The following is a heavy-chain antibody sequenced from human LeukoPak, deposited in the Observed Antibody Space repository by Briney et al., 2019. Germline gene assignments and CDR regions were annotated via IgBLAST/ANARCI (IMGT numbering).Heavy chain of an antibody. CDR1: GYTFTSYD. CDR3: ARRSGWYRKGVRGRWFDP. Sequence: ASVKVSCKASGYTFTSYDINWVRQATGQGLEWMGWMNPNSGNTGYAQKFQGRVTMTRNTSISTAYMGLSSLRSEDTAVYYCARRSGWYRKGVRGRWFDPWGQGTLVTVSS. D-gene: IGHD6-19*01. J-gene: IGHJ5*02. CDR2: MNPNSGNT. V-gene: IGHV1-8*01.